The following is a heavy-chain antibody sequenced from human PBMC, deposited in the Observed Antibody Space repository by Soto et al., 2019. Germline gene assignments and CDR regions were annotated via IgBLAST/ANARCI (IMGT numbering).Heavy chain of an antibody. CDR1: GFTFSSYA. J-gene: IGHJ5*02. D-gene: IGHD3-16*01. Sequence: EVQLLESGGDVVRPGGALRLSCAASGFTFSSYAMGWVRQAPGKGLEWVAGVSRAGTYTFYADSVRGRISISRDNSRDTVDLYMNALRGDDTAVYFCVEDTVTEDWGESWGQGTLVSVSS. CDR3: VEDTVTEDWGES. V-gene: IGHV3-23*01. CDR2: VSRAGTYT.